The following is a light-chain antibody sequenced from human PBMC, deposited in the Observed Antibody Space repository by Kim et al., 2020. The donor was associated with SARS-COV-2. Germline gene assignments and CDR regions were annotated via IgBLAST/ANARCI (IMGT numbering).Light chain of an antibody. CDR3: QAWDSSTAV. CDR1: KLGDKY. J-gene: IGLJ3*02. Sequence: VSPGQTASITCSGDKLGDKYACWYQQKPGQSPVLVIYEDSKRPSGIPERFSGSNSGNTTTLTISGTRAMDEADYYCQAWDSSTAVFGGGTQLTVL. V-gene: IGLV3-1*01. CDR2: EDS.